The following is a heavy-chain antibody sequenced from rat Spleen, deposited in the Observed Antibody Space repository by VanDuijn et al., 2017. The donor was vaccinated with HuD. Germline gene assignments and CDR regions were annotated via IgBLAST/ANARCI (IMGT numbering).Heavy chain of an antibody. V-gene: IGHV5-22*01. CDR1: GFTFSNYD. Sequence: EVQLVESGGGLVQPGRSMKLSCAASGFTFSNYDMAWVPQAPKKGLEWVASISYEGSSIYYGDSVKGRFTISRDNAKSMLYLQMNSLRSEDTATYYCVRHDDYWGQGVMVTVSS. CDR3: VRHDDY. CDR2: ISYEGSSI. J-gene: IGHJ2*01.